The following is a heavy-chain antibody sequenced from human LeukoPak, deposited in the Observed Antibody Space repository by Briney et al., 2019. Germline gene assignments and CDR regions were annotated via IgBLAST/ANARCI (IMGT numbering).Heavy chain of an antibody. D-gene: IGHD4-23*01. Sequence: SETLSLTCTVSGGSFSGYYWSWIRQPPGKGLEWIGYIYYSGNTNYNPSLKSRLIMSLDTSKNHFSLKLNSVTAADTAVYYCARGRADYGGNSEYFDYWGQGTLVTVSS. V-gene: IGHV4-59*01. CDR2: IYYSGNT. CDR1: GGSFSGYY. CDR3: ARGRADYGGNSEYFDY. J-gene: IGHJ4*02.